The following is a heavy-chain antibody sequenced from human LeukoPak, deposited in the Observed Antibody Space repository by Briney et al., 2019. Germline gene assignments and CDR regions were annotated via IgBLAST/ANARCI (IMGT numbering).Heavy chain of an antibody. V-gene: IGHV1-69*01. J-gene: IGHJ3*02. Sequence: GRSLRLSCAASGFTFSSYAISWVRQAPGQGLEWMGGIIPIFGTANYAQKFQGRVTITADESTSTAYMELSSLRSEDTAVYYCARSITMARNDAFDIWGQGTMVTVSS. CDR2: IIPIFGTA. D-gene: IGHD3-10*01. CDR3: ARSITMARNDAFDI. CDR1: GFTFSSYA.